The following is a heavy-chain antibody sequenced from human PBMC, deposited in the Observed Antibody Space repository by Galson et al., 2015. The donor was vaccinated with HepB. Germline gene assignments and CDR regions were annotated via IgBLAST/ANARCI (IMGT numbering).Heavy chain of an antibody. J-gene: IGHJ6*02. Sequence: SLRLSCAASGFTFSGSAMHWVRQASGKGLEWVGRIRSKANSYATAYAASVKGRFTISRDDSKNTAYLQMNSLKTEDTAVYYCTRLEVDCSSTSCYLYDGMDVWGQGTTVTVSS. CDR1: GFTFSGSA. CDR2: IRSKANSYAT. CDR3: TRLEVDCSSTSCYLYDGMDV. D-gene: IGHD2-2*01. V-gene: IGHV3-73*01.